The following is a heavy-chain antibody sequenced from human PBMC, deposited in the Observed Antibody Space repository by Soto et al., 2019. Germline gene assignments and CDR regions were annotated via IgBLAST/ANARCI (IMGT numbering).Heavy chain of an antibody. CDR2: IYHSGST. J-gene: IGHJ5*02. V-gene: IGHV4-4*02. D-gene: IGHD6-13*01. CDR1: GGSISSSNW. Sequence: SETLSLTCAVSGGSISSSNWWSWVRQPPGKGLEWIGEIYHSGSTNYNPSLKSRVTISVDKSKNQFSLKLSSVTAADTAVYYCARVIATAINWFDPWGQGTLVTVSS. CDR3: ARVIATAINWFDP.